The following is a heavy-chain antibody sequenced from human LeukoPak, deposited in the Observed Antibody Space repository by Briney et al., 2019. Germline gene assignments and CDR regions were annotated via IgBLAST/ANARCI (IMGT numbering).Heavy chain of an antibody. CDR2: ISGYNGNT. D-gene: IGHD3-22*01. J-gene: IGHJ4*02. CDR3: ARDQSIVANPGGY. CDR1: GYTFSSYG. V-gene: IGHV1-18*01. Sequence: ASVKVSCKASGYTFSSYGISWVRQAPGQGFEWMGWISGYNGNTNYAQKLQGRVTMTTDTSTSTAYMELRSLRFDDTAVYYCARDQSIVANPGGYWGQGTLVTVSS.